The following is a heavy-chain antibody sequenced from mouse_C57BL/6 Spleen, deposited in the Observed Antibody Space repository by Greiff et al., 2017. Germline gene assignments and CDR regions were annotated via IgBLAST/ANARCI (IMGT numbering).Heavy chain of an antibody. CDR1: GYTFTSYW. J-gene: IGHJ3*01. CDR3: AQTAQAWFAY. CDR2: IDPSDSYT. D-gene: IGHD3-2*02. Sequence: QVQLKQPGAELVMPGASVKLSCKASGYTFTSYWMHWVKQRPGQGLEWIGEIDPSDSYTNYNQKFKGKSTLTVDKSSSTAYMQLSTLTSEDSAVYYCAQTAQAWFAYWGQGSLVTVSA. V-gene: IGHV1-69*01.